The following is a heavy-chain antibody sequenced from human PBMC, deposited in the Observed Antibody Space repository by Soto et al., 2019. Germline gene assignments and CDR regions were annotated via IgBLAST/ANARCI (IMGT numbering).Heavy chain of an antibody. CDR2: IYSGGST. V-gene: IGHV3-66*01. CDR1: GFTFSTYS. D-gene: IGHD6-19*01. J-gene: IGHJ1*01. Sequence: LRLSCAASGFTFSTYSMNWVRQAPGKGLEWVSVIYSGGSTYYADSVKGRFTISRDNSKNTLYLQMNSLRAEDTAVYYCARDRIAVAGNPEYFQHWGQGTLVTVSS. CDR3: ARDRIAVAGNPEYFQH.